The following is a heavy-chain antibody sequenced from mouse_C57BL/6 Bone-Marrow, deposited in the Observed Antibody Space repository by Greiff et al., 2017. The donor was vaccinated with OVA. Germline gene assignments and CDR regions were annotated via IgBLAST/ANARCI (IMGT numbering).Heavy chain of an antibody. CDR3: ARETAQATGYFDY. V-gene: IGHV1-69*01. D-gene: IGHD3-2*02. Sequence: VQLQQSGAELVMPGASVKLSCKASGYTFTSYWMHWVKQRPGQGLEWIGEIDPSDSYTNYNQKFKGKSTLTVDKSSSTAYMQLSSLTSEDSAVYYCARETAQATGYFDYWGQGTTLTVSS. CDR1: GYTFTSYW. J-gene: IGHJ2*01. CDR2: IDPSDSYT.